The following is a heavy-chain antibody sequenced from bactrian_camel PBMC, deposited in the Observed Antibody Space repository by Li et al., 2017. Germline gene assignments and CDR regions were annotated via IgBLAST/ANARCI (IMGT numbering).Heavy chain of an antibody. Sequence: VQLVESGGGSVEAGGSLRLSCAAHEYLFTSYCMGWFRQAPGKEREGVAAVDSEGKIRYTESVKGRFTISKDNAENTLYLHMNSLTPEDTAMYYCAAEEMSVGGPPCSLGHPYDFWGHGTQVTVS. D-gene: IGHD1*01. J-gene: IGHJ4*01. CDR1: EYLFTSYC. CDR2: VDSEGKI. V-gene: IGHV3S53*01. CDR3: AAEEMSVGGPPCSLGHPYDF.